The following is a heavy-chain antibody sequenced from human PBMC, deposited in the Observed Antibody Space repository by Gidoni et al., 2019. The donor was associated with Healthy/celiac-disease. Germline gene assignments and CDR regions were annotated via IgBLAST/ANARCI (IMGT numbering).Heavy chain of an antibody. CDR3: ARENPDILTGYYIHYYYGMDV. Sequence: EVQLVESGGGLVQPGGSLSLSCAASVFTFSSYCMSWVRQAPGKGLEWGANINRDGSEKYYVYSVKGRFTIARENAKNSLYLQMNSLRAEDTAVYYCARENPDILTGYYIHYYYGMDVWGQGTTVTVSS. D-gene: IGHD3-9*01. CDR2: INRDGSEK. CDR1: VFTFSSYC. J-gene: IGHJ6*02. V-gene: IGHV3-7*01.